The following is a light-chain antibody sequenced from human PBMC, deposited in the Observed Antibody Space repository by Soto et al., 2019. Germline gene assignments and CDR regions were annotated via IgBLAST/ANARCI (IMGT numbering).Light chain of an antibody. CDR2: AND. V-gene: IGLV1-44*01. CDR3: SSYRSTNTVV. Sequence: QSVLTQPPSMSGTPGQRVTISCSGSRSNIGGNAVTWYQQVPGTAPRLLIYANDQRPSGVSDRFSGSKSGDTASLSISGLQAEDEAEYYCSSYRSTNTVVFGGGTKLTVL. J-gene: IGLJ2*01. CDR1: RSNIGGNA.